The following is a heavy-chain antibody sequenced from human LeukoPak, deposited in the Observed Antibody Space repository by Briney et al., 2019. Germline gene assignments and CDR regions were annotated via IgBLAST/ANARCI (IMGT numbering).Heavy chain of an antibody. V-gene: IGHV3-23*01. CDR2: ISSTGGTT. CDR1: GITFSSYG. Sequence: GGTLRLSCAASGITFSSYGMSWVRQAPGKGLEWVSSISSTGGTTYYADSVKGRFTISRDNSKNTLYLQMNSLRAEDTAIYYCARNGDRGAYCTGGTCYPYFYYYMDVWGKGTTVTI. D-gene: IGHD2-15*01. J-gene: IGHJ6*03. CDR3: ARNGDRGAYCTGGTCYPYFYYYMDV.